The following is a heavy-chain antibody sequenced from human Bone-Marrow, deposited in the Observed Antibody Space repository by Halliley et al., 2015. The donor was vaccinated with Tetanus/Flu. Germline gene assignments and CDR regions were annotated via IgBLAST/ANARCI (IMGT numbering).Heavy chain of an antibody. Sequence: QLVQSGAELKKPGESLKISCKASGYIFTNYWLGWVRQMPGGGLEWMGIIYPRGSDTRYSPSFQGQITISADKSIDTAYLQWDSLKASDSAMYYCARQDFVIVPTVRVRAFDIWGQGTVVTVSS. CDR1: GYIFTNYW. J-gene: IGHJ3*02. D-gene: IGHD2-2*01. CDR3: ARQDFVIVPTVRVRAFDI. CDR2: IYPRGSDT. V-gene: IGHV5-51*01.